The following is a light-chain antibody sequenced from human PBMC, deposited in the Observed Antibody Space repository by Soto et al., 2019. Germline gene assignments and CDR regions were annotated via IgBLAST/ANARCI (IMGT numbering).Light chain of an antibody. CDR1: QSVRSS. Sequence: EIVLTQSPGTLSLSPGVEATLSCRASQSVRSSLAWYQQKPGQAPRLLIYDASTRAPGIPARFSGSGSGTELTLTISSLQSDDFAVYHCQQYNNWPPTFGHGTRLEIK. J-gene: IGKJ5*01. CDR2: DAS. CDR3: QQYNNWPPT. V-gene: IGKV3-15*01.